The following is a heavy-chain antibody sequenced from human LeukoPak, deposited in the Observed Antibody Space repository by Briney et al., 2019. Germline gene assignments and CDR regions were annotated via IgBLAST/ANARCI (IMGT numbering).Heavy chain of an antibody. D-gene: IGHD2-15*01. CDR3: AKELRRSPTYYFDY. CDR1: GFTVSSNY. V-gene: IGHV3-23*01. CDR2: ISGSGADT. Sequence: GGSLRLSCAASGFTVSSNYMTWVRQAPGKGLEWVSAISGSGADTYYADSVKGRFTISRDNSKNTLYLQMNSLRAEDTAIYFCAKELRRSPTYYFDYWGQGTLVTVSS. J-gene: IGHJ4*02.